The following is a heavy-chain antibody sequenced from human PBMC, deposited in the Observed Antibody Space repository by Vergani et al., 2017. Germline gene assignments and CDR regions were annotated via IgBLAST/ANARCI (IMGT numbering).Heavy chain of an antibody. Sequence: QVQLQQWGAGLLKPSETLSLTCAVYGGSFSGYYWSWIRQPPGKGLEWIGEINHSGSTNYNPSLKSRVTISVDTSKNQFSLKLSSVTAADTAVYYCARKGYYYGSSGYYYYFDYWGQGTLVTVSS. D-gene: IGHD3-22*01. CDR1: GGSFSGYY. V-gene: IGHV4-34*01. CDR3: ARKGYYYGSSGYYYYFDY. CDR2: INHSGST. J-gene: IGHJ4*02.